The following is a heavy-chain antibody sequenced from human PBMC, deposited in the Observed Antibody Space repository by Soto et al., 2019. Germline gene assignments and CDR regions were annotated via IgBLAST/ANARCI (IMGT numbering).Heavy chain of an antibody. V-gene: IGHV4-31*03. CDR3: ARDPSYGDYSYYGMDV. CDR2: LYYSGNT. CDR1: GASINGGGYY. J-gene: IGHJ6*02. Sequence: QVQLRESGPGLVKPSQTLSLTCTVSGASINGGGYYWSWIRQHPGKGLEWIGSLYYSGNTYYSPSLTSRVTISVDTSKNPVSLRLTSVTAADTAVYYCARDPSYGDYSYYGMDVWGQGTTVTVSS. D-gene: IGHD4-17*01.